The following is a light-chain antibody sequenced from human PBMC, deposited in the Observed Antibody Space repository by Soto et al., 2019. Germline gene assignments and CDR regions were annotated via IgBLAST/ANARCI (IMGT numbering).Light chain of an antibody. J-gene: IGKJ5*01. V-gene: IGKV3-20*01. CDR2: DAS. CDR3: QQYNNWPPIT. CDR1: QTVRNNY. Sequence: EFVLTQSPGTLSLSPVERATLSCRAIQTVRNNYLAWYQQKPGQAPRLLIYDASSRATGIPDRFSGGGSGTDFTLTISRLEPEDFAVYYCQQYNNWPPITFGQGTRLEIK.